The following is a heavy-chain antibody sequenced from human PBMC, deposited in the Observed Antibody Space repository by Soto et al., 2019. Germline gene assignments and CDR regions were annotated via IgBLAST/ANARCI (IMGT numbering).Heavy chain of an antibody. CDR2: ISYDGSNK. D-gene: IGHD6-19*01. V-gene: IGHV3-30-3*01. Sequence: PGGSLRLSCAASGFTFSSYGMHWVRQAPGKGLEWVAVISYDGSNKYYADSVKGRFTISRDNSKNTLYLQMNSLRAEDTAVYYCARHRRVAVPGTTRGDAFDIWGQGTMVTVSS. CDR3: ARHRRVAVPGTTRGDAFDI. CDR1: GFTFSSYG. J-gene: IGHJ3*02.